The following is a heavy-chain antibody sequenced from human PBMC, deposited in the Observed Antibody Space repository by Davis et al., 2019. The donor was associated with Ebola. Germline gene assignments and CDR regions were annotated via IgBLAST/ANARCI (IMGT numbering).Heavy chain of an antibody. CDR3: ARGRRFLTPTY. CDR1: GGSSSGYY. D-gene: IGHD3-16*01. Sequence: PSETLSLTCALYGGSSSGYYWSWIRQSPGKGLEWIGEVSPEGETDHNPSLGSRVTMSFDASQNLFSLKLTSLTAADTAVFFCARGRRFLTPTYWGPGDQVTVSS. V-gene: IGHV4-34*01. CDR2: VSPEGET. J-gene: IGHJ4*02.